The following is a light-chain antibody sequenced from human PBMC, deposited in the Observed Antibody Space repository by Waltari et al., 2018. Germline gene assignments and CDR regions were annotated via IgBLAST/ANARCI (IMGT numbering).Light chain of an antibody. Sequence: QSALTQPASVSGSPGQSTTISCTGTSSDVGGYNNVPWYQQHPGKAPKLMIYDVSKRPSGVSNRFSGSKSGNTASLTISGLQAEDEADYYCSSYTSSSTFWVFGGGTKLTVL. CDR2: DVS. CDR1: SSDVGGYNN. J-gene: IGLJ3*02. V-gene: IGLV2-14*01. CDR3: SSYTSSSTFWV.